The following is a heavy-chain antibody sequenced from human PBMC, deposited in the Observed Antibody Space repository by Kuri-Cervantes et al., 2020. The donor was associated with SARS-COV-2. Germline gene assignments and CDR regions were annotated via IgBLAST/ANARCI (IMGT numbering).Heavy chain of an antibody. J-gene: IGHJ4*02. CDR1: GGSINSYY. Sequence: GSLRLSCSVSGGSINSYYWSWIRQAPGKGLECLGHVYYDGTTNYNPSLKRRATISLATSKSQFFLQLDSVTAANTAVYFCARASTSFDDWGQGTPVTVSS. CDR2: VYYDGTT. D-gene: IGHD5/OR15-5a*01. CDR3: ARASTSFDD. V-gene: IGHV4-59*01.